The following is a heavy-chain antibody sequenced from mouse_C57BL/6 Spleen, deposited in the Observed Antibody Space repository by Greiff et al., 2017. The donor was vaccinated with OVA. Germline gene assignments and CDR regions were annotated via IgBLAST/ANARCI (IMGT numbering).Heavy chain of an antibody. CDR1: GFTFSDYG. CDR2: ISSGSSTI. V-gene: IGHV5-17*01. CDR3: ARRYYDYDDGYAMDY. J-gene: IGHJ4*01. D-gene: IGHD2-4*01. Sequence: EVTLVESGGGLVKPGGSLKLSCAASGFTFSDYGMHWVRQAPEKGLEWVAYISSGSSTIYYADTVKGRFPIARDNAKNTLCLQMTSLRSENTAMYYCARRYYDYDDGYAMDYWGQGTSVTVSS.